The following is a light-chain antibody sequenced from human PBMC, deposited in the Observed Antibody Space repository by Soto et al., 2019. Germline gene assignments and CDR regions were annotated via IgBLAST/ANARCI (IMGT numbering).Light chain of an antibody. J-gene: IGKJ1*01. CDR3: QQYNNWPVA. CDR1: QSISSN. CDR2: ATS. Sequence: DIVMTQSPATLPVSPGESATLSCRSSQSISSNLAWYQQKPGQAPRLLIYATSTRATGIPARFSGSGSGTEFTLTISSLQSEDFAIYYCQQYNNWPVAFGQGTKVEIK. V-gene: IGKV3-15*01.